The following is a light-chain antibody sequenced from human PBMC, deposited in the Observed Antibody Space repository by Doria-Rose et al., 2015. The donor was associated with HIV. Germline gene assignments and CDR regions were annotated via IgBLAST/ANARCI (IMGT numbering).Light chain of an antibody. CDR1: QSFSSTY. CDR2: DGS. V-gene: IGKV3-20*01. J-gene: IGKJ1*01. CDR3: HQYGTSWT. Sequence: TQSPGTLSLSPGERATLSCRASQSFSSTYLAGYQQKPGQAPSLLIYDGSTRATGIPDRFSASGSGTDFTLTINGLEPEDFALYYCHQYGTSWTFGQGAKVEI.